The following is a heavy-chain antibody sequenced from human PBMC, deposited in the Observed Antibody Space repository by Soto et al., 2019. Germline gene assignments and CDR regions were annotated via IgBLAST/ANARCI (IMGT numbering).Heavy chain of an antibody. D-gene: IGHD3-22*01. CDR1: GGSISSGGYY. CDR3: ARVPVQNYYGSSGYLVWFGP. J-gene: IGHJ5*02. Sequence: PSETLSLTCTVSGGSISSGGYYWSWIRQHPGKGLEWIGYIYYSGSTYYNPSLKSRVTISVDTSKNQFSLKLSSVTAADTAVYYCARVPVQNYYGSSGYLVWFGPWGQGTLVTVSS. CDR2: IYYSGST. V-gene: IGHV4-31*03.